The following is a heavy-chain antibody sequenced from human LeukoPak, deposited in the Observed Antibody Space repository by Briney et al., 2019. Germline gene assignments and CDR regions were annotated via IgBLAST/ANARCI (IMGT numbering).Heavy chain of an antibody. Sequence: SEPLSLTCSVSGASINGYYWSWIRQPPGKGLECIGYIYYSGSTNYNPSLEGRVTISLDTSRNQFSLRLRSVTAADTAVYFCARGTTGAYFGTPPYFDYWGQGSLVTVSS. CDR3: ARGTTGAYFGTPPYFDY. CDR1: GASINGYY. D-gene: IGHD7-27*01. V-gene: IGHV4-59*01. CDR2: IYYSGST. J-gene: IGHJ4*02.